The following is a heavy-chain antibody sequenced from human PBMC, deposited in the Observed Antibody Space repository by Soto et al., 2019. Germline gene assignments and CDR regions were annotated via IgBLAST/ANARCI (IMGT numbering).Heavy chain of an antibody. CDR3: ATMNGYFEY. Sequence: GGSLRLSCADSGFRFSSYSMSWVRQTPGKGLEWVAAITATGDRTYYADSVTGRFTISRDNSKKTHYLQMTSLRTEDTAMYYCATMNGYFEYWGQGTPVTVSS. D-gene: IGHD3-22*01. CDR1: GFRFSSYS. V-gene: IGHV3-23*01. CDR2: ITATGDRT. J-gene: IGHJ4*02.